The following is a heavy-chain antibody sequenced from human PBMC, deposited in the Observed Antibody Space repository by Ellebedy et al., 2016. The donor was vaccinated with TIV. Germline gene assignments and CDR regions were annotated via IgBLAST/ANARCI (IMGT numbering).Heavy chain of an antibody. CDR2: ISAYNGTT. V-gene: IGHV1-18*04. D-gene: IGHD6-13*01. CDR1: GYTFTSYD. Sequence: AASVKVSCKASGYTFTSYDISWVRQAPGQGLEWMGWISAYNGTTNYAQKFQGRVTMTTDTSTSTAYMELGSLRSEDTAVYYCARDDRFRSSWYPPRYGMDVWGQGTTVTVS. J-gene: IGHJ6*02. CDR3: ARDDRFRSSWYPPRYGMDV.